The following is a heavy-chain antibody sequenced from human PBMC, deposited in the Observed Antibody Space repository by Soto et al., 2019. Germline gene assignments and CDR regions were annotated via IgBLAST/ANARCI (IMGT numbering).Heavy chain of an antibody. CDR3: ARAVDTAMVGYFQH. CDR1: GGSFSGYY. CDR2: INHSGST. V-gene: IGHV4-34*01. Sequence: SETLSLTCAVYGGSFSGYYWSWIRQPPGKGLEWIGEINHSGSTNYNPSLKSRVTISVDTSKNQFSLKLSSVTAADTAGYYCARAVDTAMVGYFQHWGQGTLVTVSS. J-gene: IGHJ1*01. D-gene: IGHD5-18*01.